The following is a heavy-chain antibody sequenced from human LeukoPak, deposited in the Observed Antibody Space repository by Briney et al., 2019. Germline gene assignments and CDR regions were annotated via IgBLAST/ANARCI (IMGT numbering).Heavy chain of an antibody. CDR1: GGSISSYY. J-gene: IGHJ3*02. Sequence: SETLSLTCTVSGGSISSYYWNWIWQPPGKGLEWIGYIYYSGSTNYNPSLKSRVTISVDTSKNQFSLKLSSVTAADTAVYYCARDLGGYSSSTFDAFDIWGQGTMVTVSS. CDR2: IYYSGST. CDR3: ARDLGGYSSSTFDAFDI. D-gene: IGHD6-13*01. V-gene: IGHV4-59*01.